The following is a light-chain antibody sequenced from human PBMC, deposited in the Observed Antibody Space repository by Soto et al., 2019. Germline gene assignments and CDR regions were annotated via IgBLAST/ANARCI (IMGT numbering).Light chain of an antibody. V-gene: IGLV1-47*01. J-gene: IGLJ3*02. CDR3: VAWDDSLSRPV. Sequence: QLVLTQPPSASGTPGQRATMSCSGSSSNIGTNHVYWYQQVPGTAPKLLIYRNNQRPSGVSDRFSGSKSGTSASLAISGLRSEDEADYYCVAWDDSLSRPVFGGGTKVTVL. CDR1: SSNIGTNH. CDR2: RNN.